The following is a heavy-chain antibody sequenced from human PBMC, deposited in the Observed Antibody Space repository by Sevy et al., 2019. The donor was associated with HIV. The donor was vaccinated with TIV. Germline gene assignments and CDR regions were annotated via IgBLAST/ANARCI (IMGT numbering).Heavy chain of an antibody. D-gene: IGHD2-2*02. J-gene: IGHJ6*02. V-gene: IGHV3-7*01. CDR1: GFTFSSYW. CDR2: IKQDGSEK. Sequence: GASLRLSCAASGFTFSSYWMSWVRQAPGKGLEWVANIKQDGSEKYYVDSVKGRFTISRDNAKNSLYLQMNSLRAEDTAVYYCAREVRGIVVVPAAIGGEYYGMDVWGQGTTVTVSS. CDR3: AREVRGIVVVPAAIGGEYYGMDV.